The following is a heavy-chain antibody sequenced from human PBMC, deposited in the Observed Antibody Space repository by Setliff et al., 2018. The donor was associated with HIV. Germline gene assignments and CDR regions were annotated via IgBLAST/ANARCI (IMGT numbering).Heavy chain of an antibody. Sequence: GGSLRLSCAASGFAFRNYIFHWVRQAPGKGLEWVAIISSDGSDKNYADSVKGRFTVSRDNSKNTLYLQMNSLRGEDTAVYYCSRHLGYCSTTNSCWGQGALVTVSS. CDR3: SRHLGYCSTTNSC. CDR2: ISSDGSDK. CDR1: GFAFRNYI. J-gene: IGHJ4*02. D-gene: IGHD2-2*03. V-gene: IGHV3-30*01.